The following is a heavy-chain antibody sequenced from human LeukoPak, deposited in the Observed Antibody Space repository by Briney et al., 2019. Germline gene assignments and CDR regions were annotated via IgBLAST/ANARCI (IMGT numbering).Heavy chain of an antibody. Sequence: VASVKVSCKVSGYTLTELSMHWVRQAPGKGLEWMGGFDPEDGETIYAQKFQGRVTMTEDTSTDTAYRELSSLRSEDTAVYYCATAPRYCRSTSCYDPQLDYGGRGPLVTVSS. V-gene: IGHV1-24*01. CDR3: ATAPRYCRSTSCYDPQLDY. D-gene: IGHD2-2*01. J-gene: IGHJ4*02. CDR1: GYTLTELS. CDR2: FDPEDGET.